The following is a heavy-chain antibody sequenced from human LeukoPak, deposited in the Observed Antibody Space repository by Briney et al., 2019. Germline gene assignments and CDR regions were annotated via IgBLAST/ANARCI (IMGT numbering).Heavy chain of an antibody. CDR3: ARGHSYSSSWYYGMDV. J-gene: IGHJ6*02. Sequence: SEALSLTCTVSDGSISSYYWSWIRQPPGKGLEWVGYIHYSGSTNYNPSLKSRVTISVDTSKNQFSLKLSSVTAADTAVYYCARGHSYSSSWYYGMDVWGQGTTVTVSS. D-gene: IGHD6-13*01. CDR1: DGSISSYY. V-gene: IGHV4-59*01. CDR2: IHYSGST.